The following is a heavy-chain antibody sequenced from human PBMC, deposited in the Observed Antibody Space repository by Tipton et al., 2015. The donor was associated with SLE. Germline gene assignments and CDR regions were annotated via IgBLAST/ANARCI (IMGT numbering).Heavy chain of an antibody. D-gene: IGHD3-16*02. CDR1: GGSISSYF. V-gene: IGHV4-59*01. CDR3: ASRSRGDPWADFDN. Sequence: LRLSCTVSGGSISSYFWSWIRQPPGKGLEWIGYIYHVGTTYYNPSLESRVTMSVDTSKNEFSLNLRSVTAADTAVYYCASRSRGDPWADFDNWGQGTLVTVSS. CDR2: IYHVGTT. J-gene: IGHJ4*02.